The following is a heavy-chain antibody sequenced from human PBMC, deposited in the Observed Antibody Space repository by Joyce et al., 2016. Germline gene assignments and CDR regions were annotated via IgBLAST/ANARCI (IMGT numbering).Heavy chain of an antibody. CDR2: SDPNSGDT. CDR3: ARAPLPSDWFDP. V-gene: IGHV1-2*02. CDR1: GYTFTGYY. Sequence: QVQLVQSGAEVKKPGASVNVSCKASGYTFTGYYLHWVRKAPGQGLEWMGCSDPNSGDTNYAQKFQGRVTMTRDTSISTAYMELSRLRSDDTAVYFCARAPLPSDWFDPWGQGTLVTVSS. J-gene: IGHJ5*02.